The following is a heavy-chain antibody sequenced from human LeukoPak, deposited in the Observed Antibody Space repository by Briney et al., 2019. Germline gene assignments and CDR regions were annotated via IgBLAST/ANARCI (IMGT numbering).Heavy chain of an antibody. CDR1: GLSVSAYY. Sequence: QPGGSLRLSCAASGLSVSAYYMSWVRQAPGKGLEWVSVIDSGGSGGSTYYADSVKGRFTISRDNSKNTLFLQMNSLRAEDTAVYYCANDRDSSTWSYYWGQGTLVTVSS. CDR3: ANDRDSSTWSYY. J-gene: IGHJ4*02. V-gene: IGHV3-53*01. CDR2: IDSGGSGGST. D-gene: IGHD6-13*01.